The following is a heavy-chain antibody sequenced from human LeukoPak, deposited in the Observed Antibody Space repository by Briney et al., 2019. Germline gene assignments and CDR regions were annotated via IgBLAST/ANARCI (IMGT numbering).Heavy chain of an antibody. V-gene: IGHV4-34*01. CDR2: INHSGST. CDR3: ATSAAAGIY. Sequence: SETLSLTCAVYGGSFSGYYWSWIRQPPGKGLEWIGEINHSGSTNYNPSLKSRVTISVDTSKNQFSLKLSSLTAADTAVYYCATSAAAGIYWGQGTLVTVSS. J-gene: IGHJ4*02. D-gene: IGHD6-13*01. CDR1: GGSFSGYY.